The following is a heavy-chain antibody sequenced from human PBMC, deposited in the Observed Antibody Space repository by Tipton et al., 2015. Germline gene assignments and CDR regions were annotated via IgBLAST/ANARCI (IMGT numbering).Heavy chain of an antibody. V-gene: IGHV4-34*01. J-gene: IGHJ4*02. CDR2: INHSGGT. CDR1: GGFFSGYY. D-gene: IGHD1-26*01. Sequence: TLSLTCAVYGGFFSGYYWTWIRQPPGKGLEWIGEINHSGGTKYNPSLKSRVTMSVDTSKKQFSLKLNFVTAADTAVYYCAGPRGMPAIFGLPWDYYFDYWGRGALVTVTS. CDR3: AGPRGMPAIFGLPWDYYFDY.